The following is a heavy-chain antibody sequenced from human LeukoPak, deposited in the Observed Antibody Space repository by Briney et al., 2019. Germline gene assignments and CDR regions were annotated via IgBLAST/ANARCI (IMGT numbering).Heavy chain of an antibody. CDR3: ARSIPRAYYFDY. CDR1: GGSISSSSYY. Sequence: PSETLSLTCTVSGGSISSSSYYWGWIRQPPGKGLEWIGSIYYSGSTYYNPSLKSRVTISVDTSKNQFSLKLSSVTAADTAVYYCARSIPRAYYFDYWGQGTLVTVSS. V-gene: IGHV4-39*07. D-gene: IGHD1-26*01. J-gene: IGHJ4*02. CDR2: IYYSGST.